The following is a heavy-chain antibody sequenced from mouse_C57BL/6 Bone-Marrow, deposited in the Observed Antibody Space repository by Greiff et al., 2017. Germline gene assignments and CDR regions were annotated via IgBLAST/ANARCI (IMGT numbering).Heavy chain of an antibody. CDR2: ISYDGSN. V-gene: IGHV3-6*01. Sequence: EVKLQESGPGLVKPSQSLSLTCSVTGYSITSGYYWNWIRQFPGNKLEWMGYISYDGSNNYNPSLKNRISITRDTSKNQFFLKLNSVTTEDTATYYCARRSSTHFDYWGQGTTLTVAS. CDR3: ARRSSTHFDY. CDR1: GYSITSGYY. D-gene: IGHD1-1*01. J-gene: IGHJ2*01.